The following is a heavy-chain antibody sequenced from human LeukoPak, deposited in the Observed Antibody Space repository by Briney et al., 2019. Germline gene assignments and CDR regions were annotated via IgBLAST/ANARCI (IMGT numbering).Heavy chain of an antibody. D-gene: IGHD3-3*01. CDR3: ARGPYYDFWSGYGRYYYYMDV. V-gene: IGHV4-34*01. CDR2: INHSGST. Sequence: PSETLSLTCAVYGGSFSGYYWSWIRQPPGKGLEWIGEINHSGSTNYNPSLKSRVTISVDTSKNQFSLKLSSVTAADTAVYYCARGPYYDFWSGYGRYYYYMDVWGKGTTVTVSS. J-gene: IGHJ6*03. CDR1: GGSFSGYY.